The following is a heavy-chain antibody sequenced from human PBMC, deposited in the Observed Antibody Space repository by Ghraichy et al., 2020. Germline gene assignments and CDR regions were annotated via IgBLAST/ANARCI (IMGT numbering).Heavy chain of an antibody. CDR2: ISAYNGNT. V-gene: IGHV1-18*01. D-gene: IGHD1-26*01. CDR3: ARDLDLHSGSTHRYYYYMDV. J-gene: IGHJ6*03. CDR1: GYTFTSYG. Sequence: ASVKVSCKASGYTFTSYGISWVRQAPGQGLEWMGWISAYNGNTNYAQKLQGRVTMTTDTSTSTAYMELRSLRSDDTAVYYCARDLDLHSGSTHRYYYYMDVWGKGTTVTVSS.